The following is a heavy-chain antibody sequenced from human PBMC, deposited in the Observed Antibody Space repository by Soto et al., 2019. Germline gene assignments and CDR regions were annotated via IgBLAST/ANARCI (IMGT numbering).Heavy chain of an antibody. CDR2: ISAHNGNT. Sequence: QVHLVQSGAEVKKPGASVKVSCKSSGYDFTTYGITRVRQAPGQGLEWMAWISAHNGNTDYAQKLQGRVTVTRDTSTSTAYMELRSLRSDDTAMYYCARGRYGDYWGQGALVTVSS. CDR3: ARGRYGDY. CDR1: GYDFTTYG. V-gene: IGHV1-18*01. D-gene: IGHD1-1*01. J-gene: IGHJ4*02.